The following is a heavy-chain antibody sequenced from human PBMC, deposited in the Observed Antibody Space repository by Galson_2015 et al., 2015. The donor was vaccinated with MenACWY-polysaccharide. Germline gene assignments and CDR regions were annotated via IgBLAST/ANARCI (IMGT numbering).Heavy chain of an antibody. CDR2: IAGSGSNT. CDR1: GFTFSSYA. J-gene: IGHJ4*02. D-gene: IGHD4/OR15-4a*01. Sequence: SLRLSCAASGFTFSSYAMHWVRQAPGKGLEWVSTIAGSGSNTHYADSVKGRFTISRDNSKNTLSLQMNSLRAEDTAVYYCARGEEATANYTIDYWGRGTLVAVSS. CDR3: ARGEEATANYTIDY. V-gene: IGHV3-23*01.